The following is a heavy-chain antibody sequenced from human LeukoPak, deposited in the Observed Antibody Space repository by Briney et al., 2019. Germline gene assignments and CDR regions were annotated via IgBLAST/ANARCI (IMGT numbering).Heavy chain of an antibody. CDR1: GFTFSGSA. D-gene: IGHD3-10*01. V-gene: IGHV3-73*01. Sequence: PGGSLRLSWAASGFTFSGSALHWVRQASGKGLEWVGRIRSTANGYATAYAASVKGMFTISRDDSKNTAYLQMDSLKTEDTAVYYCTGNYYGSGSYADFDYWGQGTLVTVSS. CDR2: IRSTANGYAT. CDR3: TGNYYGSGSYADFDY. J-gene: IGHJ4*02.